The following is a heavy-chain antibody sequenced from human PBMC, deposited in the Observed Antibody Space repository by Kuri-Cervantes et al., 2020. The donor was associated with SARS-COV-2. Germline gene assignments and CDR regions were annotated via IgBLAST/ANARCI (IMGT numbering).Heavy chain of an antibody. CDR3: VRDGDHWNFDY. D-gene: IGHD1-1*01. J-gene: IGHJ4*02. CDR1: GFTFRNAW. V-gene: IGHV3-30*03. CDR2: ISYDGSNK. Sequence: GESLKISCAASGFTFRNAWVNWVRQAPGKGLEWVAVISYDGSNKYYADSVKGRFTLSRDNAKNMLFLQMNSRRAEDTAVYYCVRDGDHWNFDYWGQGTLVTVSS.